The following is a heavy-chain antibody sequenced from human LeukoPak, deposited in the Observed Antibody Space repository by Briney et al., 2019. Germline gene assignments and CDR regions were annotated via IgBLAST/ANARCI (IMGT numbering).Heavy chain of an antibody. CDR1: GGSFSGYY. CDR3: ARTFRVLYGLDP. V-gene: IGHV4-34*01. CDR2: INHSGST. Sequence: SETLSLTCAVYGGSFSGYYWSWIRQPPGKGLEWIGEINHSGSTNYNPSLKSRVTISVDTCKNQFSLKLSSVTAADTAVYYCARTFRVLYGLDPWGQGTLVTVSS. D-gene: IGHD2-8*01. J-gene: IGHJ5*02.